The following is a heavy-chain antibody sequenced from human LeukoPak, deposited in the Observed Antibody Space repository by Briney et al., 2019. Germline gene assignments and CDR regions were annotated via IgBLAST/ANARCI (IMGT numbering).Heavy chain of an antibody. CDR3: AKDPARLYYFDY. CDR2: ISGSGGST. J-gene: IGHJ4*02. Sequence: GGSLRLSCAASGFTFSSYGMSWFGQAPGKGLGGVSAISGSGGSTYYADSVKGRFTISRDNSKNTLYLQMNSLRAEDTAVYYCAKDPARLYYFDYWDQGTLVTVSS. V-gene: IGHV3-23*01. CDR1: GFTFSSYG.